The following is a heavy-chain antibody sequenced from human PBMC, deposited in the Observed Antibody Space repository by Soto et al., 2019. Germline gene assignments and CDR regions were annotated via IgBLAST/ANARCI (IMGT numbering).Heavy chain of an antibody. V-gene: IGHV3-23*01. CDR3: AKDSQTYYYDSSGYSSYPDAFDI. J-gene: IGHJ3*02. Sequence: GGSLRLSCAASGFTFSSYAVSWVRQAPGKGLEWVSAISGSGGSTYYADSVKGRFTISRDNSKNTLYLQMNSLRAEDTAVYYCAKDSQTYYYDSSGYSSYPDAFDIWGQGTMVTVSS. CDR2: ISGSGGST. CDR1: GFTFSSYA. D-gene: IGHD3-22*01.